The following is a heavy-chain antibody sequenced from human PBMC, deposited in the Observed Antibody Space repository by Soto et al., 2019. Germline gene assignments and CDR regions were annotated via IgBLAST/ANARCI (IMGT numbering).Heavy chain of an antibody. D-gene: IGHD2-2*01. CDR1: GFTFSRYA. Sequence: EVQLLESGGRLVQHGGSLRLSCAASGFTFSRYAMNWVRQAPGKGLEWVSGITGSGGITYYADSVKGRFTISRDNSKNTLYLQMNSLRAKDTAIYYCAKDLRSSTSPPYYFDCWGQGNLVTVSS. CDR2: ITGSGGIT. V-gene: IGHV3-23*01. J-gene: IGHJ4*02. CDR3: AKDLRSSTSPPYYFDC.